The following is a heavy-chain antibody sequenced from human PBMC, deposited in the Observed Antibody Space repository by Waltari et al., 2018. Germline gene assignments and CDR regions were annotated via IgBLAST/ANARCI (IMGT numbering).Heavy chain of an antibody. D-gene: IGHD3-10*01. J-gene: IGHJ4*02. CDR2: IRYDGSNK. V-gene: IGHV3-30*02. CDR3: AKDSEVRGVDY. Sequence: QVQLVESGGGVVQPGGSLRLSCAASGFTFSSYGMHWVRQAPGKGLEWVAFIRYDGSNKYYADSVKGRFTSSRENSKNTLYLQMNSLRAEDTAVYYCAKDSEVRGVDYWGQGTLVTVSS. CDR1: GFTFSSYG.